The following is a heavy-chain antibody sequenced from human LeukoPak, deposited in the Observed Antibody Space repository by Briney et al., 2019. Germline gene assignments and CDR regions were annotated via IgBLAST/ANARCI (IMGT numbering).Heavy chain of an antibody. CDR2: IYYSVST. CDR3: ARVHPGYYASSGILDI. J-gene: IGHJ3*02. Sequence: SETLSLTCTVYGGSISSYYWSWIRQPPGKWREWIGYIYYSVSTNYNPSLKSRVTISGDTSKNQFSLKLSSVTATDPAWSYCARVHPGYYASSGILDIWGQGTMVTVSS. V-gene: IGHV4-59*01. D-gene: IGHD3-22*01. CDR1: GGSISSYY.